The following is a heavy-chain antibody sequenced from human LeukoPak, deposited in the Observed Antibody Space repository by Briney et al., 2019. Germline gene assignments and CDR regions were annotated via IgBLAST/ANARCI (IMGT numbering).Heavy chain of an antibody. D-gene: IGHD5-12*01. J-gene: IGHJ4*02. CDR2: IRSKAYGGTT. V-gene: IGHV3-49*04. Sequence: QPGRSLRFSCAASGFTFGDYAMSWVRQAPGKGLEWVGFIRSKAYGGTTEYAASVKGRFTISRDDSKSIAYLQMNSLKTEDTAVYYCTRDRYSGYDWRWNYGPTFDYWGQGTLVTVSS. CDR3: TRDRYSGYDWRWNYGPTFDY. CDR1: GFTFGDYA.